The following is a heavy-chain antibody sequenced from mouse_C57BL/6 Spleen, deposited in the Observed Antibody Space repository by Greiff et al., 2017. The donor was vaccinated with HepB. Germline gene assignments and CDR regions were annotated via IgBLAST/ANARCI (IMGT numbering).Heavy chain of an antibody. Sequence: EVQGVESGGGLVKPGGSLKLSCAASGFTFSSYAMSWVRQTPEKRLEWVATISDGGSYTYYPDNVKGRFTISRDNAKNNLYLQMSHLKSEDTAMYYWARDRGYGNYDWYFDVWGTGTTVTVSS. CDR2: ISDGGSYT. V-gene: IGHV5-4*01. CDR1: GFTFSSYA. D-gene: IGHD2-10*02. CDR3: ARDRGYGNYDWYFDV. J-gene: IGHJ1*03.